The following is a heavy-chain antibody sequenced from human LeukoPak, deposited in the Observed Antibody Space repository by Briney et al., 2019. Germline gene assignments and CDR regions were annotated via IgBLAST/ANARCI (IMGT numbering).Heavy chain of an antibody. CDR1: GYTFTNYY. Sequence: ASVKVSCKASGYTFTNYYMHWVRQAPGQGLEWMGIINPSGGSTSYAQKSQGRVTMTRDTSTTTVYMELSSLRSEDTAVYSCARDRTGYYYDSSGYYFDAFDIWGQGTMVTVSS. CDR2: INPSGGST. CDR3: ARDRTGYYYDSSGYYFDAFDI. D-gene: IGHD3-22*01. V-gene: IGHV1-46*03. J-gene: IGHJ3*02.